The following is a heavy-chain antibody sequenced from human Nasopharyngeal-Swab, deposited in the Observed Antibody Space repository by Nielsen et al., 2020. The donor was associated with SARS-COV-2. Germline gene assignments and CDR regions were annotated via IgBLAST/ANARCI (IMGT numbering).Heavy chain of an antibody. CDR2: ISSSSSYI. D-gene: IGHD6-13*01. CDR3: ARVRQQLQHGMDV. V-gene: IGHV3-21*01. Sequence: GESLKISCAASGFTFSSYSMNWVRQAPGKGLEWVSSISSSSSYIYYADSVKGRFTISRDNAKNSLYLQMNSLRAEDTAVYCCARVRQQLQHGMDVWGQGTTVTVSS. J-gene: IGHJ6*02. CDR1: GFTFSSYS.